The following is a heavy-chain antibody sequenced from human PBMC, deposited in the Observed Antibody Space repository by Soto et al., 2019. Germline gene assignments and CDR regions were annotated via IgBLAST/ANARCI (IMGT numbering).Heavy chain of an antibody. J-gene: IGHJ1*01. CDR3: ARLAYSGYFQT. Sequence: XATLSLTCDVSGDSISSSTYYWGWIRQPPGKGLEWLASIYYSGAAYYNPSLRSRASISVDTSNNRFSLALTSLTAADTAVYFCARLAYSGYFQTWGQGSLVTVSS. CDR2: IYYSGAA. V-gene: IGHV4-39*02. CDR1: GDSISSSTYY. D-gene: IGHD2-21*01.